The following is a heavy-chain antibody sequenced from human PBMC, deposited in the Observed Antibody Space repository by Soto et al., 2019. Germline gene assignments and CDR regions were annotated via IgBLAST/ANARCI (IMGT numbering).Heavy chain of an antibody. CDR1: GFTFSSYA. CDR2: ISGSGGST. Sequence: EVQLLESGGGLVQPGGSLRLSCAASGFTFSSYAMSWVRQAPGKGLEWVSAISGSGGSTYYADSVKGRFTISRDNSKNTLYRQMNSLRAEDTAVYYCAKDHQPTQRPSYYDFWRDKHYYHYYYMYVWGKGTTVTVSS. V-gene: IGHV3-23*01. CDR3: AKDHQPTQRPSYYDFWRDKHYYHYYYMYV. J-gene: IGHJ6*03. D-gene: IGHD3-3*01.